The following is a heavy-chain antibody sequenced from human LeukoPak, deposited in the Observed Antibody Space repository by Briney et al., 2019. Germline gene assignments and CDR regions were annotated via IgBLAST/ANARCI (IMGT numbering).Heavy chain of an antibody. Sequence: GGSLRLSCAASGFTFSSYAMSWVRQAPGKGLEWVSSIRGSGGGTNYGDSVKGRFTISRYNSKNTLYLQMNSLRAEDTAVYYCARAGSLRGHNWFDPWGQGTLVTVSS. CDR2: IRGSGGGT. CDR1: GFTFSSYA. D-gene: IGHD3-10*01. V-gene: IGHV3-23*01. J-gene: IGHJ5*02. CDR3: ARAGSLRGHNWFDP.